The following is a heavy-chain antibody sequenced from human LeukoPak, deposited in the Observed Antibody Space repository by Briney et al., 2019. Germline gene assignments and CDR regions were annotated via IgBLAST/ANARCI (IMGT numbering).Heavy chain of an antibody. D-gene: IGHD6-19*01. J-gene: IGHJ6*03. CDR1: GGSISHSGYF. Sequence: SETLSLTCTVSGGSISHSGYFWAWIRQPPGKGLEWVGHIYYTESTHYSPSLKSRVTMSFDASRNQFSLNVSSVTAADTAAYYCARVRGIALPGDRYMDVWGKGTTVTVTS. CDR3: ARVRGIALPGDRYMDV. CDR2: IYYTEST. V-gene: IGHV4-39*02.